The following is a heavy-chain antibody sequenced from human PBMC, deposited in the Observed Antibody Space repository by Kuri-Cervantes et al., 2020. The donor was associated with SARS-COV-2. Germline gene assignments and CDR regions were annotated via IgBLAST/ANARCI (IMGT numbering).Heavy chain of an antibody. D-gene: IGHD2-2*01. Sequence: GSLRLSCTVSGDSVTTSHYSWSWIRQPPGKGLEWIGYIYYSGSTNYNPSLQNRVSILIDTSKNQFSLRLTSVTAADTAVYYCARDTSAYQNYYYYYGVDVWGQGTSVTVSS. V-gene: IGHV4-61*01. CDR1: GDSVTTSHYS. CDR2: IYYSGST. CDR3: ARDTSAYQNYYYYYGVDV. J-gene: IGHJ6*02.